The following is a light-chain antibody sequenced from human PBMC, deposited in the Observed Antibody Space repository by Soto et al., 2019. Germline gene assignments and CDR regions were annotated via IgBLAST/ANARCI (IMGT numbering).Light chain of an antibody. CDR1: SSNIGTNT. V-gene: IGLV1-44*01. J-gene: IGLJ2*01. Sequence: QAVVTQPPSASATPGQRVFISCSGGSSNIGTNTVNWYQQLPGTAPKVLIYSTNRRPSGVPDRFSGSKSGTSASLAISGLQSEDEADYYCAAWDDGLNGPVFGGGTKVTVL. CDR3: AAWDDGLNGPV. CDR2: STN.